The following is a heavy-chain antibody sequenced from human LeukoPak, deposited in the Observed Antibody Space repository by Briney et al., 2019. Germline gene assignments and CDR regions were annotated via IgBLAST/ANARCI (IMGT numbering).Heavy chain of an antibody. D-gene: IGHD3-22*01. CDR3: ARPKYYYDSSGYYLG. V-gene: IGHV1-2*02. CDR1: GYTFTGYY. Sequence: ASVKVSCKASGYTFTGYYMHWVRQAPGQGLEWMGWINPNSGGTNYAQKFQGRVTMTRDTSISTAYMELSRLRSDDTAVYYCARPKYYYDSSGYYLGWGQGTPVTVSS. J-gene: IGHJ4*02. CDR2: INPNSGGT.